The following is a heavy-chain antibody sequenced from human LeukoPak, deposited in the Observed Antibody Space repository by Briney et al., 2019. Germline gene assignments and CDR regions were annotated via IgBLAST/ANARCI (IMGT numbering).Heavy chain of an antibody. CDR1: GFTFRNYY. J-gene: IGHJ3*01. V-gene: IGHV3-11*01. CDR2: IDNSGCYT. Sequence: GGSLRLSCAASGFTFRNYYMTWIRQAPGKGLDWVSYIDNSGCYTYYADSVKGRFTISRDNSKNSLYLQMSSLRAEDSAMYYCARAWLDGFDVWGQGTMVTVSS. D-gene: IGHD5-12*01. CDR3: ARAWLDGFDV.